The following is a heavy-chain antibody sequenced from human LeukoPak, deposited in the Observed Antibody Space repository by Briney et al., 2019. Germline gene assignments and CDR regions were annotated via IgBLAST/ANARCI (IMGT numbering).Heavy chain of an antibody. CDR1: GFTFSSAW. Sequence: GGSLRLSCAASGFTFSSAWMSWVRQAPGKGLEWVDRIKSKSDGGTTDYAAPVKGRFTISRDDSNNTLYLQMNSLKTEDTAVYYCTTDRGSGWPFDYWGQGTLVTVSS. J-gene: IGHJ4*02. V-gene: IGHV3-15*01. CDR3: TTDRGSGWPFDY. CDR2: IKSKSDGGTT. D-gene: IGHD6-19*01.